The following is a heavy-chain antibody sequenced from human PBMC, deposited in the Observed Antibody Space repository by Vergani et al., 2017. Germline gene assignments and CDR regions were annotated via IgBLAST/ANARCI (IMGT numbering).Heavy chain of an antibody. CDR3: ARVRYSSSWYSGGGMDV. J-gene: IGHJ6*02. D-gene: IGHD6-13*01. CDR1: GGSISSGGYS. CDR2: IYQSGST. V-gene: IGHV4-30-2*01. Sequence: QLQLQESGSGLVKPSQTLSLTCAVSGGSISSGGYSWSWIRQPPGKGLEWIGYIYQSGSTYYNPSLKSRVTISVDRSKNQFSLKLSSVTAADTAVYYCARVRYSSSWYSGGGMDVWGQGTTVTVSS.